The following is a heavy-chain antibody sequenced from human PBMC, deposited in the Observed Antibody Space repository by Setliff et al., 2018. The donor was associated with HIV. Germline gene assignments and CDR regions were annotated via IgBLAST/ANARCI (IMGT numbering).Heavy chain of an antibody. CDR2: ISAYNGNT. Sequence: ASVKVSCKASGYTLISYGISWVRQAPGQGLEWMGWISAYNGNTNYAQKVQGRVTMTTDTSTSTAYMELRSLRSDDTAVYYCARDRGVYCRSTNCYSPVDAFDIWGQGTMVTVSS. V-gene: IGHV1-18*01. CDR1: GYTLISYG. D-gene: IGHD2-2*01. J-gene: IGHJ3*02. CDR3: ARDRGVYCRSTNCYSPVDAFDI.